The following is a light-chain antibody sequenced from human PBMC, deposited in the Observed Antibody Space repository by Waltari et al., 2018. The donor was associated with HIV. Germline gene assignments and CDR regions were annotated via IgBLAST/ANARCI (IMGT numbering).Light chain of an antibody. CDR3: QQYDNLPLT. CDR1: QDISNY. V-gene: IGKV1-33*01. J-gene: IGKJ4*01. CDR2: DAS. Sequence: DIQMTQSPSSLSASVGARVTITCQASQDISNYLNLYQQKPGKAPKLLLYDASNLETGVPSRFSGSGSGTDFTFTISRLQPEDIATYYCQQYDNLPLTFGGGTKVEIK.